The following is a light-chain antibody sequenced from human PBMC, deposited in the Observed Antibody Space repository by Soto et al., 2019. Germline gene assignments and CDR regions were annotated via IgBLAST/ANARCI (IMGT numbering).Light chain of an antibody. CDR2: GAS. CDR1: QSIRYY. V-gene: IGKV1-5*01. CDR3: QHHNSYSQT. J-gene: IGKJ1*01. Sequence: DTQLTQSPPTLSASVGDRVTITCRASQSIRYYLAWYQQMPGKAPKLLVYGASSLQSGVPSRFSGSGSGTEFTLTISSLQPDDFATYFCQHHNSYSQTFGQGT.